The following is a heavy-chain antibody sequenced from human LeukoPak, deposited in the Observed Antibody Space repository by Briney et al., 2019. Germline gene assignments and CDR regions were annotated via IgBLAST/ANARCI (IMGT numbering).Heavy chain of an antibody. CDR3: ARESITIFGVVIALDY. J-gene: IGHJ4*02. D-gene: IGHD3-3*01. Sequence: SETLSLTCTVSGGSISSSSYYWGWIRQPPGKGLEWIGSIYYSESTYYNPSLKSRVTISVDTSKDQFSLKLSSVTAADTAVYYCARESITIFGVVIALDYWGQGTLVTVSS. CDR1: GGSISSSSYY. V-gene: IGHV4-39*07. CDR2: IYYSEST.